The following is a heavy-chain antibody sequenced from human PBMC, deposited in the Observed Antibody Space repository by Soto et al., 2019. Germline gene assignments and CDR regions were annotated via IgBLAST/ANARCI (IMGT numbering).Heavy chain of an antibody. CDR3: ARGYPIFGVAARGDWFDP. V-gene: IGHV1-3*01. CDR1: GYTFTSYA. CDR2: INAGNGNT. J-gene: IGHJ5*02. D-gene: IGHD3-3*01. Sequence: QVQLVQSGAEVKKPGASVKVSCKASGYTFTSYAMHWVRQAPGQRLEWMGWINAGNGNTKYSQKFQGRVTITRDTSASTGYMELRSLRSEDTAVYYCARGYPIFGVAARGDWFDPWGQGTLVTVSS.